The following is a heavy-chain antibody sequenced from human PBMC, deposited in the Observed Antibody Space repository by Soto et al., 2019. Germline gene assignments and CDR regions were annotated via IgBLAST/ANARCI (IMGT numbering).Heavy chain of an antibody. CDR3: ARGHTAAAGPSVDY. D-gene: IGHD6-13*01. CDR1: GFTVSTYY. V-gene: IGHV3-66*01. J-gene: IGHJ4*02. CDR2: IYSGGST. Sequence: ELQLVESGGGLVQPGGSLRLSCAASGFTVSTYYMSWVRQVPGKGLEWVSIIYSGGSTDYADSVKGRFSISRDNSKNTLYRHMNRLRDEDPAMYYCARGHTAAAGPSVDYWGQGTLVTVSS.